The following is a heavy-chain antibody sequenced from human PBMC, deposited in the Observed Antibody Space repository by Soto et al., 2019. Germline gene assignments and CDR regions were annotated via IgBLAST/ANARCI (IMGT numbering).Heavy chain of an antibody. CDR2: IIPIFGTA. CDR1: GGTFSSYA. Sequence: QVQLVQSGAEVKKPGSSVKVSCKASGGTFSSYAISWVRQAPGQGLEWMGGIIPIFGTANYAQKFQGRVTIXAVXSTSTAYMELSSLRSEDTAVYYCVRADKGLTGNNYWGQGTLVTVSS. V-gene: IGHV1-69*12. D-gene: IGHD1-20*01. CDR3: VRADKGLTGNNY. J-gene: IGHJ4*02.